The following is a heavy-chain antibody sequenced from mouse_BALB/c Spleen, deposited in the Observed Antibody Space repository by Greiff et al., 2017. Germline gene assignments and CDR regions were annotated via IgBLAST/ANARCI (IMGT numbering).Heavy chain of an antibody. V-gene: IGHV14-3*02. J-gene: IGHJ1*01. CDR3: AALTTAHWYFDV. Sequence: VQLQQSGAELVKPGASVKLSCTASGFNIKDTYMHWVKQRPEQGLEWIGRIDPANGNTKYDPKFQGKATITADTSSNTAYLQLSSLTSEDTAVYYWAALTTAHWYFDVWGAGTTVTVSS. CDR2: IDPANGNT. D-gene: IGHD1-2*01. CDR1: GFNIKDTY.